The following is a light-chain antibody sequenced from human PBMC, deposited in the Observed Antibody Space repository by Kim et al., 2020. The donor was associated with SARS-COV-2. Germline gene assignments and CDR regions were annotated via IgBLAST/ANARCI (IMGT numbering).Light chain of an antibody. V-gene: IGKV3-11*01. CDR2: DAS. CDR3: QQGSNWPLT. J-gene: IGKJ4*01. Sequence: EIVLTQSPATLSLSPGERATLSCRASQSVSSNLAWYQQSPGQAPRRLIYDASISATGIPARFSGSGSGTDFTLTISSLEAEDFAVYYCQQGSNWPLTFGGGTKVEIK. CDR1: QSVSSN.